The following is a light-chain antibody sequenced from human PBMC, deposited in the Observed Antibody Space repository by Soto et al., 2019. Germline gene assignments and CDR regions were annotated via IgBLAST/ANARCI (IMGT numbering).Light chain of an antibody. CDR3: QQSYSTPLYT. CDR1: QSIDNY. Sequence: EIQMTQSPSSLSASVGDRVTITCRASQSIDNYLNWYQQKPGKAPKLLIYAASNLQSGVPSRFSGSGSGTDFNLTVSSLQPEDSATYYCQQSYSTPLYTFGQGTKLEIK. V-gene: IGKV1-39*01. J-gene: IGKJ2*01. CDR2: AAS.